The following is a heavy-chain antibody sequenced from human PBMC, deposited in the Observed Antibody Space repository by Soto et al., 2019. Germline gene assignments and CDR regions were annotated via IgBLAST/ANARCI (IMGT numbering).Heavy chain of an antibody. CDR1: GLSVKTAF. CDR2: IQNDGST. CDR3: AKEYYYYMDV. Sequence: GGSLRLSCVASGLSVKTAFVNWVRQAPGKGLEWVSLIQNDGSTFYSDSVKGRFTISKDRSRNTVYLQMNSLRDEDTAVYYCAKEYYYYMDVWGKGTTVTAP. V-gene: IGHV3-66*01. J-gene: IGHJ6*03.